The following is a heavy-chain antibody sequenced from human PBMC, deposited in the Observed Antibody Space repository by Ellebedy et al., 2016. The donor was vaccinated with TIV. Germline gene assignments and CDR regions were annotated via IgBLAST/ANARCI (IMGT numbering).Heavy chain of an antibody. CDR1: GFTFSTHS. CDR3: AAKTPRIRGPRMYYYYAMDV. D-gene: IGHD3-10*01. CDR2: ISSSGTYI. J-gene: IGHJ6*02. Sequence: PGGSLRLSCEASGFTFSTHSMNWVRQAPGKGLEWVSSISSSGTYIFYADSVKGRFTISRDNAGNSLYLQLSNLRVEDTAVYYCAAKTPRIRGPRMYYYYAMDVWGQGTTVTVSS. V-gene: IGHV3-21*01.